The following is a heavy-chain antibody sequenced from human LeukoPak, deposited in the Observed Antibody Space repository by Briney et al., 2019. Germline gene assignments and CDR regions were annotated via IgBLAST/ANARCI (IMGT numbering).Heavy chain of an antibody. Sequence: GGSLRLSCAASGFTFSSYSMNWVRQAPGKGLEWVSSISSSSSYIYYADSVKGRFTISRDNAKNSLYLQMNSLRAEDTAVYYCAKIGEQLVPENWGQGTLVTVSS. J-gene: IGHJ4*02. CDR1: GFTFSSYS. CDR2: ISSSSSYI. D-gene: IGHD6-13*01. CDR3: AKIGEQLVPEN. V-gene: IGHV3-21*01.